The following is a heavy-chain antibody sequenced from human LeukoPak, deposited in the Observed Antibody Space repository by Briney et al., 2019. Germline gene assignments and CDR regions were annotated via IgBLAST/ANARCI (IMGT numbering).Heavy chain of an antibody. J-gene: IGHJ5*02. CDR2: TYYSGYT. D-gene: IGHD2-2*01. CDR1: GASISSHY. CDR3: ARDLGYCSTLSCYPWFDP. Sequence: SETLSLTCTVSGASISSHYWSWIRQPPGKGLEWIGYTYYSGYTKYNPSLQSRVTISVDTSKNQFSLNLSSVTAADTAVYYCARDLGYCSTLSCYPWFDPWGQGTLVTVSS. V-gene: IGHV4-59*11.